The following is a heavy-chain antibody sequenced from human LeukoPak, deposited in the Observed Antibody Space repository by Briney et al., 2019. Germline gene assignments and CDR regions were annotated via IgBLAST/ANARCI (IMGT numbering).Heavy chain of an antibody. CDR2: ITGSSSTI. J-gene: IGHJ3*01. Sequence: GGSLRLSCAASGFTFSDFNMNWVRQAPGKGLEWVSYITGSSSTIYYADSVKGRFTISRDNAKNSLYLQMNSLRAEDTAEYYCARPTSSGWYPHWGQGTMVTVSS. CDR3: ARPTSSGWYPH. CDR1: GFTFSDFN. D-gene: IGHD6-19*01. V-gene: IGHV3-48*01.